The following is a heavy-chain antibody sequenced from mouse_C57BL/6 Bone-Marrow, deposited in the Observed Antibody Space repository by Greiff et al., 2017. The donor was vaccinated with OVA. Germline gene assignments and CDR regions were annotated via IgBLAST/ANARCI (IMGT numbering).Heavy chain of an antibody. CDR3: AREGDSNSIYFDY. J-gene: IGHJ2*01. CDR1: GYTFTDHT. Sequence: QVQLKESDAELVKPGASVKISCKVSGYTFTDHTIHWMKQRPEQGLEWIGYIYPRDGSTKYNEKFKGKATLTADKSSSTAYMKLNRLTSEDSEVYFCAREGDSNSIYFDYWGQGTTLTVAS. CDR2: IYPRDGST. V-gene: IGHV1-78*01. D-gene: IGHD2-5*01.